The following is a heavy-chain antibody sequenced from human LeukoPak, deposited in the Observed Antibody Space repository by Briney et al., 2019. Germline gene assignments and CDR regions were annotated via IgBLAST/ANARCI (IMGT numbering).Heavy chain of an antibody. V-gene: IGHV4-34*01. Sequence: SETLSLTCAVYGGSFSGYYWSWIRQPPGKGLEWIGEINHSGSTNYNPSLKSRVTISVDTSKNQFSLKLSSVTAADTAVYYCARHGPYYYGSGSPFDYWGQGTLVTVSS. J-gene: IGHJ4*02. CDR1: GGSFSGYY. D-gene: IGHD3-10*01. CDR2: INHSGST. CDR3: ARHGPYYYGSGSPFDY.